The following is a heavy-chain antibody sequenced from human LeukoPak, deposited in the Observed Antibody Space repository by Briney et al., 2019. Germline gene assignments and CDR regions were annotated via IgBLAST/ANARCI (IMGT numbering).Heavy chain of an antibody. CDR2: ISYNGHYE. V-gene: IGHV3-30*03. Sequence: PGASLRLSCVASGFTFSNFGVHWVRQAPGKGLEWVAVISYNGHYEYHGESVKGRFTISRDNSKNTVSLQMDNLRIEDTAVYYCVRGGSPPTSTWSLDEWGQGTLVSVSS. CDR3: VRGGSPPTSTWSLDE. J-gene: IGHJ4*02. CDR1: GFTFSNFG. D-gene: IGHD1-26*01.